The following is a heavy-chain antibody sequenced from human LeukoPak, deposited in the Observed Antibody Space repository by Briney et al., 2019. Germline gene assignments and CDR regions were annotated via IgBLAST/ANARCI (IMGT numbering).Heavy chain of an antibody. CDR3: ARGRTFTVTTVRNDAFDI. CDR2: INHSGST. V-gene: IGHV4-34*01. D-gene: IGHD4-11*01. CDR1: GFTFSSYC. Sequence: GSLRLSCAASGFTFSSYCMHWVRQAPGKGLECSGEINHSGSTNYNPSLKSRGTISVDTSKNQFSLKLTSVTAADTAVYYCARGRTFTVTTVRNDAFDIWGQGTMVTVSS. J-gene: IGHJ3*02.